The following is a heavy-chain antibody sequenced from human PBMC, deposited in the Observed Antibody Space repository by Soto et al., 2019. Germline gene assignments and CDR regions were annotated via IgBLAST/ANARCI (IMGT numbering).Heavy chain of an antibody. D-gene: IGHD3-16*01. CDR1: GYTFTGYF. CDR3: ARGPDYYDTRVFYRGIDH. J-gene: IGHJ4*02. V-gene: IGHV1-2*02. Sequence: ASVKVSCKACGYTFTGYFIHWVRQAPGQGLEWMGWINANSGGTNYGQNFQGRVMMTRDTSITTAYMELSRLTSDDTALYFCARGPDYYDTRVFYRGIDHWGQGTLVTVSS. CDR2: INANSGGT.